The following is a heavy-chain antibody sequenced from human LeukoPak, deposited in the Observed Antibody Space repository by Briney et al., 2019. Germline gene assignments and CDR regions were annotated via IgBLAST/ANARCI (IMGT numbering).Heavy chain of an antibody. CDR2: ISSSGSTI. J-gene: IGHJ3*02. D-gene: IGHD3-22*01. V-gene: IGHV3-48*03. CDR3: ARDSWVGLLLRSDAFDI. Sequence: PGGSLRLSCTASGFTFSSYEMNWVRQAPGKGLEWFSYISSSGSTIYYADSVKGRFTISRDNAKNSLYLQMNSLRAEDTAVYYCARDSWVGLLLRSDAFDIWGQGTMVTVSS. CDR1: GFTFSSYE.